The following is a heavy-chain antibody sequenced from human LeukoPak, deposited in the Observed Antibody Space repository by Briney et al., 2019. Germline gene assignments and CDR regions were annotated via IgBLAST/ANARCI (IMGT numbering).Heavy chain of an antibody. J-gene: IGHJ4*02. V-gene: IGHV3-21*01. CDR1: GFSFSSYW. CDR3: GRQAASTSSWIFDY. D-gene: IGHD2-2*01. Sequence: PGGSLRLSCAASGFSFSSYWMTWVRQAPGKGLEWVSSINDNSAYKYYSDSVRGRFTISRDNAKNSVYLQMNSLRADDTGLYYCGRQAASTSSWIFDYWGPGIVVTVSS. CDR2: INDNSAYK.